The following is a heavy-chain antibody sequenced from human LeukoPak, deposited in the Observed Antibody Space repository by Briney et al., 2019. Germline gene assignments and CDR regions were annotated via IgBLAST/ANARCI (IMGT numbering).Heavy chain of an antibody. J-gene: IGHJ4*02. D-gene: IGHD3-22*01. V-gene: IGHV1-2*02. CDR1: GYTFTGYY. Sequence: ASVKVSCKASGYTFTGYYMHWVRQAPGQGLEWMGWINPNSGGTNYAQKFQGRVTMTRDTSISTAYMELSRPRSDDTAVYYCARGKNYYDSSSLFGYWGQGTLVTVSS. CDR3: ARGKNYYDSSSLFGY. CDR2: INPNSGGT.